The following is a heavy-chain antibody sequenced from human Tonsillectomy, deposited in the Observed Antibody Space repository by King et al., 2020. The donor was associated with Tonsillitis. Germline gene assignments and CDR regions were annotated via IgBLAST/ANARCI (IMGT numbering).Heavy chain of an antibody. CDR3: AHTRGSHIVVVTAAFDY. CDR1: GFSLSTIRMG. J-gene: IGHJ4*02. D-gene: IGHD2-21*02. CDR2: IYWNDDK. Sequence: ITLKESGPTLVKPTQTLTLTCTFSGFSLSTIRMGVGWIRQPPGKALEWLALIYWNDDKRYNPSLRSRLTITKDTSKNQVVLTMTNMDPVDTATYYCAHTRGSHIVVVTAAFDYWGQGSLVTVSS. V-gene: IGHV2-5*01.